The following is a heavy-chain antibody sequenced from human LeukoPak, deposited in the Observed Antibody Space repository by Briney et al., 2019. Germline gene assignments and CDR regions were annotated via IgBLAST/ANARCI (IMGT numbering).Heavy chain of an antibody. Sequence: QPGGSLRLSCAAAGFTFSNYWMHWVRQAPGKGLVWASRIKSDGRTNYADSVKGRFTISRDNAKNTVSLQMNSLRAEDTGVYYCARAPSEIGGYYPEYFRHWGQGTLVTVSS. J-gene: IGHJ1*01. CDR3: ARAPSEIGGYYPEYFRH. V-gene: IGHV3-74*01. D-gene: IGHD3-22*01. CDR2: IKSDGRT. CDR1: GFTFSNYW.